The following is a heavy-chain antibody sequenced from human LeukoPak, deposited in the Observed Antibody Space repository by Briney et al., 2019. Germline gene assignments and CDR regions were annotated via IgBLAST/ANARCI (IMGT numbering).Heavy chain of an antibody. J-gene: IGHJ4*02. Sequence: ASVKVSCKASGYTFTSYDINWVRQATGQGLEWMGWMNPNSVNTGYAQKFQGRVTMTRNTSISTAYMELSSLRSEDTAVYYCASAKYSRSHLTAFDYWGQGTLSPSPQ. CDR3: ASAKYSRSHLTAFDY. D-gene: IGHD6-13*01. V-gene: IGHV1-8*01. CDR1: GYTFTSYD. CDR2: MNPNSVNT.